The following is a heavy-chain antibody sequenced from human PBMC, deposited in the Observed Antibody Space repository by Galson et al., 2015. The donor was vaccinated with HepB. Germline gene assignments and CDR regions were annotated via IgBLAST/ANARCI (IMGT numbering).Heavy chain of an antibody. D-gene: IGHD2-2*01. Sequence: SLRLSCAASGFIFSTYSMNWVRQAPGKGLEWVANIKQDGSQKYYVDSVKGRFTISRDNAKNSLYLQMNSLKVEDKAVYYCATLVATCAYHFDCWGQGTLVTVSS. CDR3: ATLVATCAYHFDC. J-gene: IGHJ4*02. V-gene: IGHV3-7*03. CDR1: GFIFSTYS. CDR2: IKQDGSQK.